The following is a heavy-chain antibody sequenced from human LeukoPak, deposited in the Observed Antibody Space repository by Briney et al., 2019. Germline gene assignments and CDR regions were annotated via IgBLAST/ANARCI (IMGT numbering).Heavy chain of an antibody. CDR2: INHSGST. CDR1: GGSFSGYY. D-gene: IGHD3-10*01. V-gene: IGHV4-34*01. CDR3: ARHNYYGSGSYLYYYYGMDV. Sequence: SETLSLTCAVYGGSFSGYYWSWIRQPPGKGLEWIGEINHSGSTNYNPSLKSRVTISVDTSKNQFSLKLSSVTAEDTAVYYCARHNYYGSGSYLYYYYGMDVWGQGTTVTVSS. J-gene: IGHJ6*02.